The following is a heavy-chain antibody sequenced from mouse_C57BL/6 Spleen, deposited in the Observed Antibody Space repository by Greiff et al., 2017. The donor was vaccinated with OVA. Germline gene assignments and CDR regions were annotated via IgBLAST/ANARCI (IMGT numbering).Heavy chain of an antibody. Sequence: QVQLQQSGAELARPGASVKLSCKASGYTFTSYGISWVKQRTGQGLEWIGEIYPRSGNTYYNEKFKGKATLTADKSSSTAYMALRSLTSEDSAVYFCLYYYGSSYGYFDYWGQGTTLTVSS. J-gene: IGHJ2*01. CDR1: GYTFTSYG. D-gene: IGHD1-1*01. CDR2: IYPRSGNT. V-gene: IGHV1-81*01. CDR3: LYYYGSSYGYFDY.